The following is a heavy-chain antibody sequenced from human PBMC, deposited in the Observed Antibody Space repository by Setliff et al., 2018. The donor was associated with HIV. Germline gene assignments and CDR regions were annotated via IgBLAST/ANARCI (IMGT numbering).Heavy chain of an antibody. CDR3: VKDVLKFWSGSGALDF. V-gene: IGHV3-33*06. CDR2: IWYDASKK. J-gene: IGHJ4*02. CDR1: GFNFNSYG. D-gene: IGHD3-3*01. Sequence: GSLRLSCAASGFNFNSYGIHWVRQAPGKGLEWVALIWYDASKKEYSDSVKGRFNILRDDSKKTAYLQMNSLRDEDTAVYYCVKDVLKFWSGSGALDFWGPGTLVTVSS.